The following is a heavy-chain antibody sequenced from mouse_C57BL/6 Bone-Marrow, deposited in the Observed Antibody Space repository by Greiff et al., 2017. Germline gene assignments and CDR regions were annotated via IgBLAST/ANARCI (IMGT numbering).Heavy chain of an antibody. J-gene: IGHJ2*01. CDR3: ARSLSDYDGDY. V-gene: IGHV7-3*01. CDR1: GFTFTDYY. Sequence: DVQLVESGGGLVQPGGSLSLSCAASGFTFTDYYMSWVRQPPGRALEWLGFIRNKANGYTTEYSASVKGWFTISRDNSQSILYLQTYALRAEDSATYYCARSLSDYDGDYWGQGTTLTVSS. CDR2: IRNKANGYTT. D-gene: IGHD2-4*01.